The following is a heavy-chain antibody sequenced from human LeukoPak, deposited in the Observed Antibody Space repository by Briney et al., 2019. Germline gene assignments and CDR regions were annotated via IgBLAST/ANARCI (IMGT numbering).Heavy chain of an antibody. CDR3: ARGLMRNPFDY. CDR1: GYTFTSYY. CDR2: MNPDSGNT. Sequence: ASVKVSCKASGYTFTSYYMHWVRQATGQGLEWMGWMNPDSGNTGYAQKFQGRVTITKNTALTTAYMELGSLRSEDTAIYFCARGLMRNPFDYWGQGTLVTVSS. J-gene: IGHJ4*02. V-gene: IGHV1-8*03.